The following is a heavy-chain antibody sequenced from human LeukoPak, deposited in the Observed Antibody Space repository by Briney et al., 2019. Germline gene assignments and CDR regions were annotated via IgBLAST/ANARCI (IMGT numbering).Heavy chain of an antibody. J-gene: IGHJ5*02. CDR2: ISSSSSYI. Sequence: GGSLRLSCAASGFTFGSYSMNWVRQAPGKGLEWVSSISSSSSYIYYADSVKGRFTISRDNAKNSLYLQMNSLRAEDTAVYYCARGREYYYDSSGYYFNWFDPWGQGTLVTVSS. D-gene: IGHD3-22*01. V-gene: IGHV3-21*01. CDR1: GFTFGSYS. CDR3: ARGREYYYDSSGYYFNWFDP.